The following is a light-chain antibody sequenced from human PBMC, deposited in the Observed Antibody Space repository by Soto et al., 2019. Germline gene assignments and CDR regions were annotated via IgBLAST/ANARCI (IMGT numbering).Light chain of an antibody. V-gene: IGLV1-36*01. Sequence: QSVLTQPPSVSGAPRQRVTISCSGSSSNIGDNAVNWYQQLPGKAPKLLIYYDDLLPSGVSDRFSGSKSGTSASLAISGLQSADEADYYCAAWDDSLNGYVFGTGTKLTVL. CDR3: AAWDDSLNGYV. J-gene: IGLJ1*01. CDR1: SSNIGDNA. CDR2: YDD.